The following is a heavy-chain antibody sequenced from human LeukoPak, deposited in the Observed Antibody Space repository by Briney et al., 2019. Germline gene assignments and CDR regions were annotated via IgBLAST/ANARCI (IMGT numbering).Heavy chain of an antibody. CDR1: GGSISSYY. D-gene: IGHD3-16*01. CDR2: IYTSGST. V-gene: IGHV4-4*07. Sequence: PSETLSLTCTVSGGSISSYYWSWIRQPAGTGLKWIGRIYTSGSTNYNPSLKSRVTMSVDTSKNQFSLKLSSVTAADTAVYYCTVEGGRGPTWYWGQGTLVTVSS. J-gene: IGHJ4*02. CDR3: TVEGGRGPTWY.